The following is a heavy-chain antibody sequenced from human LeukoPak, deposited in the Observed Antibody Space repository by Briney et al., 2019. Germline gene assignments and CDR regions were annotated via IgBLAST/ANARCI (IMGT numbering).Heavy chain of an antibody. V-gene: IGHV5-51*01. Sequence: GESLKISCKGLGYDFSTYWNAWVRQRPGKGLEWMGIIYPGGSETRYDPSFQGQVTISADRSTSTAYLQWSSLRASDTAMYYCARASRDGYNQNFDHWGQGTTVTVSS. CDR2: IYPGGSET. CDR1: GYDFSTYW. J-gene: IGHJ4*03. D-gene: IGHD5-24*01. CDR3: ARASRDGYNQNFDH.